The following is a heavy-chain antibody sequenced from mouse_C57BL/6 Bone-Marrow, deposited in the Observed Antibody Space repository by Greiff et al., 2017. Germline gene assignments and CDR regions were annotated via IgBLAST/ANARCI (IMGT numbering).Heavy chain of an antibody. D-gene: IGHD2-2*01. Sequence: EVQLQQSGAELVKPGASVKLSCTASGFNIKDYSMHWVKQRTEQGLEWIGRIDPEDGEMKYAPKFQGKATVTADTSSNTAYLTRSSLTSEDTAVYYSALYVYDAGDYGGQGTTLTVSS. V-gene: IGHV14-2*01. CDR2: IDPEDGEM. CDR1: GFNIKDYS. J-gene: IGHJ2*01. CDR3: ALYVYDAGDY.